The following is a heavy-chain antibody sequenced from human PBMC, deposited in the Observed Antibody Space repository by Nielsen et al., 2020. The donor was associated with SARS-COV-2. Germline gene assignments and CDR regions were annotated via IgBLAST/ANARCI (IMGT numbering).Heavy chain of an antibody. J-gene: IGHJ6*02. V-gene: IGHV4-31*03. Sequence: SETLSLTCSVSGGSISSGGYYWSWIRQHPEKGLEWIGYIYYSGNTYYNPSLKSRVTISIDTSKNQFSLKLNSVTAADTAVYYCARDGRGPYYYGMDVWGQGTTVTVSS. CDR3: ARDGRGPYYYGMDV. CDR2: IYYSGNT. CDR1: GGSISSGGYY. D-gene: IGHD2-15*01.